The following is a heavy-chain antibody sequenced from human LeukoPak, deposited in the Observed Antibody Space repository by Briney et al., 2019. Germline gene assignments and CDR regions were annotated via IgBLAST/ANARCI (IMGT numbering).Heavy chain of an antibody. CDR2: INHSGST. CDR1: GGYFSGYY. V-gene: IGHV4-34*01. J-gene: IGHJ4*02. Sequence: SETLSLTCAVYGGYFSGYYWSWIRQPPGKGLEWIGEINHSGSTNYNPSLKSRVTISVDTSKNQFSLKLSSVTAADTAVYYCARGDYYDSSGYYYYYWGQGTLVTVSS. D-gene: IGHD3-22*01. CDR3: ARGDYYDSSGYYYYY.